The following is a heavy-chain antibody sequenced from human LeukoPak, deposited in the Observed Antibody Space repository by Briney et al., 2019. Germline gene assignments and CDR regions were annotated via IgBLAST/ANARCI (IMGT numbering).Heavy chain of an antibody. CDR1: GFTFSSYA. CDR3: AKDQTITMIVVVITDGDALDI. CDR2: ISGSGGST. J-gene: IGHJ3*02. Sequence: GGSMRLSCAASGFTFSSYAMSWVRQAPGKGLEWVSAISGSGGSTYYAASVKGRFTISRDNSKNTLYLQMNSLRAEDTAVYYCAKDQTITMIVVVITDGDALDIWGQGTMVTVSS. V-gene: IGHV3-23*01. D-gene: IGHD3-22*01.